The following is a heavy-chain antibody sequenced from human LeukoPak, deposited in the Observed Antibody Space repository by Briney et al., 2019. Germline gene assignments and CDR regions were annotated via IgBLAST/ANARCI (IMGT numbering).Heavy chain of an antibody. CDR1: GFTFSSYA. D-gene: IGHD5-24*01. CDR3: ARLRMAPRAFDI. J-gene: IGHJ3*02. CDR2: IYYSGST. Sequence: GSLRLSCAASGFTFSSYAMSWVRQPPGKGPEWIGSIYYSGSTYYNPSLKSRVTISVDTSKNQFSLKLSSVTAADTAVYYCARLRMAPRAFDIWGQGTMVTVSS. V-gene: IGHV4-39*01.